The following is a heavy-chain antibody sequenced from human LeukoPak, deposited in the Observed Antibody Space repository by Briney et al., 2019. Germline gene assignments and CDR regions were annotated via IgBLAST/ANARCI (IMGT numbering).Heavy chain of an antibody. CDR1: GYSISSGYY. CDR3: ARGPYFDY. V-gene: IGHV4-38-2*02. CDR2: IYHSGST. J-gene: IGHJ4*02. Sequence: SETLSLTCTVSGYSISSGYYWGWIRQPPGKGLEWIGSIYHSGSTYYNPSLKSRVTISVDTSKNQFSLKLSSVTAADTAVYYCARGPYFDYWGQGTLVTVPS.